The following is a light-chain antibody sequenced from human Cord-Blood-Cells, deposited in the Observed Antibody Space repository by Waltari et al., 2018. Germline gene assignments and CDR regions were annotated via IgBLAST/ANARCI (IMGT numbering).Light chain of an antibody. J-gene: IGKJ2*03. CDR2: DAS. Sequence: EIVFTQSPATLSLSPGERATLSCRASQSVSSYLAWYQQKPGQAPRLLIYDASNRATGIPARFSGSGSGTDFTLTISILEPEDFAVYYCQQRSNWYSFGQGTKLEIK. CDR3: QQRSNWYS. V-gene: IGKV3-11*01. CDR1: QSVSSY.